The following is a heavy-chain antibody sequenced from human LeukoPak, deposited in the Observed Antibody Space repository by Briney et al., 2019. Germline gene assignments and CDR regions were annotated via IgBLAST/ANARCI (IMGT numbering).Heavy chain of an antibody. D-gene: IGHD3-10*01. CDR1: GYTFTSYA. Sequence: ASVKVSCKASGYTFTSYAMHWVRQAPGQRLEWMGWINAGNGNTKYSQKFQGRVTITRDTSASTAYMELSSLRSEDTAVYYCARERGSMVRGVPLEYWGQGTLVTVSS. CDR2: INAGNGNT. V-gene: IGHV1-3*01. CDR3: ARERGSMVRGVPLEY. J-gene: IGHJ4*02.